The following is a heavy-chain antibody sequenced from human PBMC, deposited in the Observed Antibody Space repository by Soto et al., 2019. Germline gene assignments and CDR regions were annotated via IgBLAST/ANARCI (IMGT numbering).Heavy chain of an antibody. V-gene: IGHV4-61*01. CDR2: IYYSGST. CDR1: GGSVSSGSYY. J-gene: IGHJ6*02. Sequence: SETLSLTCTVSGGSVSSGSYYWSWIRQPPGKGLEWIGYIYYSGSTNYNPSLKSRVTISVDTSKNQFSLKLSSVTAADTAVYYCARVDTAMVPYYYYGMDVWGQGTTVTVSS. D-gene: IGHD5-18*01. CDR3: ARVDTAMVPYYYYGMDV.